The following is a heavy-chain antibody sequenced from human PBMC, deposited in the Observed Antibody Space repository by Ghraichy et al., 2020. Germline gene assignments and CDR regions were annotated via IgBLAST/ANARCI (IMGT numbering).Heavy chain of an antibody. V-gene: IGHV3-23*01. Sequence: LSLTCAASGFTFSSSAMSWVRQAPGKGLEWVSAISGSGGSTYYADSVKGRFTISRDNSKNTLYLQLNSLRAEDTAVYYCAKVVRSGIYYFDYWGQGTLVTASS. J-gene: IGHJ4*02. D-gene: IGHD1-26*01. CDR3: AKVVRSGIYYFDY. CDR2: ISGSGGST. CDR1: GFTFSSSA.